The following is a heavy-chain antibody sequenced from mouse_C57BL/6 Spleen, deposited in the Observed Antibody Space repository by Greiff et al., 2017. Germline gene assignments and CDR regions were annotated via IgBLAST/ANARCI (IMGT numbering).Heavy chain of an antibody. CDR3: ARSSSSYWYFEV. J-gene: IGHJ1*03. D-gene: IGHD1-1*01. Sequence: VQLQQSGAELVKPGASVKLSCTASGFNIKDYYMHWVKQRTEQGLVWIGRIDPEDGETKYAPKFPGTATITADTSSNTAYLQLSSRTSEDTAVDDCARSSSSYWYFEVWGTGTTVTVSS. CDR1: GFNIKDYY. CDR2: IDPEDGET. V-gene: IGHV14-2*01.